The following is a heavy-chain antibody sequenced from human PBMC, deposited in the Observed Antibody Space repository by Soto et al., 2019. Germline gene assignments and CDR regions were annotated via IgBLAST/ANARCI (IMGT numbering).Heavy chain of an antibody. Sequence: VQLQESGPGLVKPSQTLSLTCTASGGSVSSGGSYWSWLGQPPGKGLEWIGYIFPGGKSYYNVSLESLATIAVDRSKNQFSLRLDSVTAADTALYFCARGRSAGYYKRNWFDPWGQGTLVTVSS. D-gene: IGHD3-9*01. V-gene: IGHV4-31*01. CDR1: GGSVSSGGSY. CDR3: ARGRSAGYYKRNWFDP. J-gene: IGHJ5*02. CDR2: IFPGGKS.